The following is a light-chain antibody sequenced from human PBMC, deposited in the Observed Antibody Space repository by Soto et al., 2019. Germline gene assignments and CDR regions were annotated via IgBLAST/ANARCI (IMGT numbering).Light chain of an antibody. CDR1: QSISSW. J-gene: IGKJ1*01. V-gene: IGKV1-5*01. CDR2: DAS. CDR3: QQRT. Sequence: DIQMTQSPSTLSASVGDRVTITCRASQSISSWLAWYQQKPGKAPKLLIYDASSLESGVPSRFSGSGSGTEFTLTFSSLQPDDFATYYCQQRTFGQGTKVEIK.